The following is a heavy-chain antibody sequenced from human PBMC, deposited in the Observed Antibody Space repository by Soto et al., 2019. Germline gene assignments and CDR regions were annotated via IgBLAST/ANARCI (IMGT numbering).Heavy chain of an antibody. Sequence: PGGSLRLSCAASGFTFSSYGMHWVRQAPGKGLEWVAVISYDGSKKYYAHSVKGRFTISRDNARNTLYLQLNSLRVEDTAVYYCAREGEPYNSGCRKCGAYDFWGQGNLVTVS. D-gene: IGHD6-19*01. CDR2: ISYDGSKK. J-gene: IGHJ4*02. CDR3: AREGEPYNSGCRKCGAYDF. CDR1: GFTFSSYG. V-gene: IGHV3-30*03.